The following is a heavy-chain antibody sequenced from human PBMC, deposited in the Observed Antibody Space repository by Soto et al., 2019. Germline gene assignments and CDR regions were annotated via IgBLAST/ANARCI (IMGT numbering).Heavy chain of an antibody. J-gene: IGHJ1*01. CDR1: GGSFSGYY. CDR3: ARNDDYIWGSEH. CDR2: INHSGST. Sequence: SETLSLTCAVYGGSFSGYYWSWIRQPPGKGLEWIGEINHSGSTNYNPSLKSRVTISVDTSKNQFSLKLSSVTAADTAVYYCARNDDYIWGSEHWGQGTLVTVSS. V-gene: IGHV4-34*01. D-gene: IGHD3-16*01.